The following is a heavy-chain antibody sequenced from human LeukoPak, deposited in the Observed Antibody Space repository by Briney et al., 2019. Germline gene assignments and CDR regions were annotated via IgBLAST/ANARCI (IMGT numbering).Heavy chain of an antibody. D-gene: IGHD2-15*01. CDR3: ARAYYCGGGSCKLEY. CDR1: GYSFNSYW. Sequence: GESPKFSCQGSGYSFNSYWIAWVRQMPGKGLGWMGIIYPGDSDTRYSPSFRGQVTISADKSINTAYLRWSSLKASDTAMYYCARAYYCGGGSCKLEYWGQGTLVTVSS. CDR2: IYPGDSDT. V-gene: IGHV5-51*01. J-gene: IGHJ4*02.